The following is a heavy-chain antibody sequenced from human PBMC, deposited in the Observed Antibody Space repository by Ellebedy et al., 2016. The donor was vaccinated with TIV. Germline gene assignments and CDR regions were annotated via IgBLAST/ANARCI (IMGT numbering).Heavy chain of an antibody. Sequence: SETLSLXCVVSGAYISSTNWWCFVRQPPGRGLECLGQIYHTGSTNYNPSLRSRVTISVDKSKNQFSLILSSVTAADSAVYYCVRVGASDGNPLDSWGQGTLVTVSS. J-gene: IGHJ4*02. CDR2: IYHTGST. D-gene: IGHD5-24*01. CDR1: GAYISSTNW. V-gene: IGHV4-4*02. CDR3: VRVGASDGNPLDS.